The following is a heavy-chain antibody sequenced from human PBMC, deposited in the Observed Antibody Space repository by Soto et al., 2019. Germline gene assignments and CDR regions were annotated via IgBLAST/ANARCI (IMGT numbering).Heavy chain of an antibody. V-gene: IGHV4-31*03. CDR2: IYHTGNT. Sequence: PSETLSLTCSVSGGSMSSGAYYWNWIRQHPVKGLEWIAYIYHTGNTYYNPSLRSRTTISVDTSENQFSLKLTSVTDADTAVYYCASSYSGYLDNWGQGTPVTVSS. CDR3: ASSYSGYLDN. J-gene: IGHJ4*02. D-gene: IGHD3-22*01. CDR1: GGSMSSGAYY.